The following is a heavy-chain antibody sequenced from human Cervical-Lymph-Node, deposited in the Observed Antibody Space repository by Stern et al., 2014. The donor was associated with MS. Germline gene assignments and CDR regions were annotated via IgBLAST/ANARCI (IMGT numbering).Heavy chain of an antibody. CDR1: GFPFSSYG. J-gene: IGHJ4*02. CDR2: ISYDGNHK. V-gene: IGHV3-30*03. CDR3: ARDYEDTSMLFDH. Sequence: VQLVESGGAVVQPGRSLRLSCEASGFPFSSYGMHWVRQAPGKGLEWVTVISYDGNHKYYAASVKGRFTISRDNSKNTLHLQMNSVTPDDTAIYYCARDYEDTSMLFDHWGQGTLVTVSS. D-gene: IGHD2-8*01.